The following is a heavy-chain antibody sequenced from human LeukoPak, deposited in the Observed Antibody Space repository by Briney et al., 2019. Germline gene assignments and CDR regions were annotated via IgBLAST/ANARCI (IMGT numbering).Heavy chain of an antibody. V-gene: IGHV1-18*01. Sequence: ASVKVSCKASGYTFTSYGISWVRQAPGQGLEWTGWISTYNGNTKNAQKLQGRVTMTTDRSTRTVYMELRSLRSDDTALYYCARDSEPYGDYVDYWGQGTLVTVSS. J-gene: IGHJ4*02. D-gene: IGHD4-17*01. CDR1: GYTFTSYG. CDR3: ARDSEPYGDYVDY. CDR2: ISTYNGNT.